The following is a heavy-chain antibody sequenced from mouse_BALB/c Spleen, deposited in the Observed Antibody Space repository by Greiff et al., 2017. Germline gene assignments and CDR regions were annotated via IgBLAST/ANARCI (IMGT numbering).Heavy chain of an antibody. Sequence: EVMLVESGGDLVKPGGSLKPSCAASGFTFSSYGMSWVRQTPDKRLEWVATISSGGSYTYYPDSVKGRFTISRDNAKNTLYLQMSSLKSEDTAMYYCARHPIYDGYHAWFAYWGQGTLVTVSA. J-gene: IGHJ3*01. CDR1: GFTFSSYG. CDR2: ISSGGSYT. D-gene: IGHD2-3*01. V-gene: IGHV5-6*01. CDR3: ARHPIYDGYHAWFAY.